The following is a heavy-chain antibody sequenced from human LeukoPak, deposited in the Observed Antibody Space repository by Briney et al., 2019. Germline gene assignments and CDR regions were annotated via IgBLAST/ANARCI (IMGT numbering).Heavy chain of an antibody. CDR1: GGSFSDYY. Sequence: SETLSLTCAVYGGSFSDYYWHWIRQPPGRGLEWIGEIGHCGGTNYNPPLKSRDTISLDTSKNQFSLQLSSVTAADTAVYYCARGRKDVVVVVAATGRWFDPWGQGTLVTVSS. CDR2: IGHCGGT. J-gene: IGHJ5*02. V-gene: IGHV4-34*01. D-gene: IGHD2-15*01. CDR3: ARGRKDVVVVVAATGRWFDP.